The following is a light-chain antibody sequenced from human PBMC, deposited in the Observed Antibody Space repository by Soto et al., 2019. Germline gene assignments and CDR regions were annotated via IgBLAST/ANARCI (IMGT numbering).Light chain of an antibody. CDR2: GAS. CDR3: QQHNSSPWM. V-gene: IGKV3-20*01. J-gene: IGKJ1*01. Sequence: EIVLTQSPGTLSLSPGERATISCRASQSVGSDYLAWYQQKPGQTPRLLIYGASTRATGIPARFSGSGSGTDFTLTISRLEPEDSAMYYCQQHNSSPWMFGQGTKVEIK. CDR1: QSVGSDY.